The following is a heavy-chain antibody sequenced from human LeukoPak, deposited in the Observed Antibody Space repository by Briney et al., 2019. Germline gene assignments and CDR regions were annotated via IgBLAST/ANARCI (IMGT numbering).Heavy chain of an antibody. Sequence: SETLSLTCTVSGGSISSYYWSWTRQPPGKGLEWIGYIYYSGSTNYNPSLKSRVTISVDTSKNQFSLRLSSVTAADTAVYYCARHTYYYDARSSYPYYYGMDVWGQGTTVTVSS. D-gene: IGHD3-10*01. CDR2: IYYSGST. CDR3: ARHTYYYDARSSYPYYYGMDV. J-gene: IGHJ6*02. V-gene: IGHV4-59*08. CDR1: GGSISSYY.